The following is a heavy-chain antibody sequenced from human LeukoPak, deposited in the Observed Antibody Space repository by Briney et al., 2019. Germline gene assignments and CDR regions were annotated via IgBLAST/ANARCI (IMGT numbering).Heavy chain of an antibody. CDR2: ISYDGDNE. CDR3: ARVVLRPSVYFDY. D-gene: IGHD2/OR15-2a*01. CDR1: GFPFNYYG. Sequence: GGSLRLSCATSGFPFNYYGMHWVRQAPGKGLEWVAVISYDGDNEYYADSVKGQFTISRDNSKDRLYLQMNSLRPEDTAMYYCARVVLRPSVYFDYWGQGTLVTVSS. V-gene: IGHV3-30*19. J-gene: IGHJ4*02.